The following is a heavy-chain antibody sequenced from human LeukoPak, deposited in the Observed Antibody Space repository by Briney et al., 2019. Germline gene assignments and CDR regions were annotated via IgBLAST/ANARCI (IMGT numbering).Heavy chain of an antibody. CDR3: ARDPSSSGGILTGYYYDY. D-gene: IGHD3-9*01. CDR1: GFTFSSYW. CDR2: IKQDGSEK. V-gene: IGHV3-7*01. J-gene: IGHJ4*02. Sequence: GGSLRLSCAASGFTFSSYWMSWVRQAPGKGLKWVANIKQDGSEKYYVDSVKGRFTISRDNAKNSLYLQMNSLRAEDTAVYYCARDPSSSGGILTGYYYDYWGQGTLVTVSS.